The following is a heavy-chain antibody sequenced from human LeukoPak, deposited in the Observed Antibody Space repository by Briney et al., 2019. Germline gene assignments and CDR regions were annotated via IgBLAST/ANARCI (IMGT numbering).Heavy chain of an antibody. CDR1: GGSFSGYY. Sequence: SETLSLTCAVYGGSFSGYYWRWIRQPPGKGLEWIGEINHSGSTNYNPSLKSRVTISVDTSKNQFSLKLSSVTAADTAVYYCARLTYYDYVWGSYRYYFDYWGQGTLVTVSS. V-gene: IGHV4-34*01. CDR2: INHSGST. J-gene: IGHJ4*02. CDR3: ARLTYYDYVWGSYRYYFDY. D-gene: IGHD3-16*02.